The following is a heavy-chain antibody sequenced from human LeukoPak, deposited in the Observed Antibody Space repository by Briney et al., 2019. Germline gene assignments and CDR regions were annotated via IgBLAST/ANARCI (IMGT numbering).Heavy chain of an antibody. J-gene: IGHJ6*01. CDR2: TWYDGRNN. CDR1: GFTFSSYG. CDR3: AREVATLYFHYGMDV. V-gene: IGHV3-33*01. Sequence: GKSLRLSCAASGFTFSSYGMHWVRQAPGKGLEWVAVTWYDGRNNYYAASVKGRFTISRDDSKTTVYLLMNSLRAEYTSAYYRAREVATLYFHYGMDVWGEGTTVTVSS.